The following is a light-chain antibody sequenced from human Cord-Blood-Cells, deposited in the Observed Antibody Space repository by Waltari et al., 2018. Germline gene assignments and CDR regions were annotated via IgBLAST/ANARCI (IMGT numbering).Light chain of an antibody. CDR3: CSYAGSRVV. V-gene: IGLV2-23*02. CDR1: SSDVGSYNL. Sequence: QSALTQPASVSGSPGQSITISYTGPSSDVGSYNLVSWYQQHPGKAPKLMIYEVSKRPSGVSNRFSGSKSGNTASLTISGLQAEDEADYYCCSYAGSRVVFGGGTKLTVL. CDR2: EVS. J-gene: IGLJ2*01.